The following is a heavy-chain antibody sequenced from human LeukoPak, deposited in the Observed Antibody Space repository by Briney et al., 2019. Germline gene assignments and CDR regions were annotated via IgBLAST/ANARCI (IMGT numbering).Heavy chain of an antibody. CDR3: AKSGSGGSYSRFDY. Sequence: GGSLRLSCAASGFTFSSYVMRWVRQVPGKGLEWVSAISGSGGSTYYADSVKGRFTISRDNSKNTLYLQMSSLRAEDTAVYYCAKSGSGGSYSRFDYWGQGTPVTVSS. CDR1: GFTFSSYV. D-gene: IGHD1-26*01. J-gene: IGHJ4*02. V-gene: IGHV3-23*01. CDR2: ISGSGGST.